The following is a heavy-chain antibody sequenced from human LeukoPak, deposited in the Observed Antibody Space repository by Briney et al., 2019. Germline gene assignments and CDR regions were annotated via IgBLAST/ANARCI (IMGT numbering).Heavy chain of an antibody. V-gene: IGHV3-21*01. Sequence: GGSLRLSCAASGITFSSYWMHWVRQAPGKGLEWVSSISSSSSYKYYADSVKGRFTISRDNAKNSLFLQMNSLRAEDTAVYYCAALGIERLRYFALDHLDYYGMDVWGQGTTVTVSS. CDR1: GITFSSYW. D-gene: IGHD3-9*01. CDR2: ISSSSSYK. CDR3: AALGIERLRYFALDHLDYYGMDV. J-gene: IGHJ6*02.